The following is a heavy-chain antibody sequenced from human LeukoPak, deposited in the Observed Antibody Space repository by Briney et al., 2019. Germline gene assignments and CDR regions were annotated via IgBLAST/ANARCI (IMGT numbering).Heavy chain of an antibody. D-gene: IGHD6-19*01. CDR1: GFTFIDYD. J-gene: IGHJ4*02. CDR3: ARGGIQVSGIDEFDY. CDR2: ICFCGFQ. Sequence: GGSLRLSCAASGFTFIDYDMHWVRHAIGKGLEWVLAICFCGFQLYSGFVKGRFTISRENAESSMYLQMNSLRAEDTAVYYCARGGIQVSGIDEFDYWGQGTLVTVSS. V-gene: IGHV3-13*05.